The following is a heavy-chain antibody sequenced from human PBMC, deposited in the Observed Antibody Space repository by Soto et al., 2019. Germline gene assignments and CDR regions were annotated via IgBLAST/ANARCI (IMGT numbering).Heavy chain of an antibody. V-gene: IGHV3-21*01. Sequence: EVQLVESGGGLVKPGGSLRLSCAASGSTFSSYSMNWVRQAPGKGLEWVSSISSSSSYIYYADSVKGRFTISRDNAKNSLYLQMNSLRAEDTAVYYCAREGMHYDSSGLGYWGQGTLVTVSS. D-gene: IGHD3-22*01. CDR2: ISSSSSYI. CDR3: AREGMHYDSSGLGY. J-gene: IGHJ4*02. CDR1: GSTFSSYS.